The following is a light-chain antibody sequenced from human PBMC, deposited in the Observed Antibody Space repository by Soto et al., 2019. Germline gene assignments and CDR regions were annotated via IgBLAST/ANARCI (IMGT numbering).Light chain of an antibody. Sequence: EIVMTQSPATLSVSPGERATLSCRASQSVSSNLVWYQQKPGQAPRLLIYDASNRATGIPARFSGSGSGTDFTLTISSLEPEDFAVYYCQQRSSTFGQGTRLEIK. J-gene: IGKJ5*01. CDR1: QSVSSN. V-gene: IGKV3-11*01. CDR3: QQRSST. CDR2: DAS.